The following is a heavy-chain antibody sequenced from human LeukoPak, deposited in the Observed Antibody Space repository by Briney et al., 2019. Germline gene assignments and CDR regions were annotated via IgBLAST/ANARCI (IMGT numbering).Heavy chain of an antibody. CDR3: STVGSGTAYLNYTY. CDR1: GYTFTAYY. J-gene: IGHJ4*02. CDR2: INPNSSDT. D-gene: IGHD3-10*01. Sequence: ASVKVSCKPSGYTFTAYYMHWVRQAPGQGLEWMGWINPNSSDTNYAQKFQGRVALTRDTSISTAYMELSRLRSDDTAVYYCSTVGSGTAYLNYTYWGQGTPVTVSS. V-gene: IGHV1-2*02.